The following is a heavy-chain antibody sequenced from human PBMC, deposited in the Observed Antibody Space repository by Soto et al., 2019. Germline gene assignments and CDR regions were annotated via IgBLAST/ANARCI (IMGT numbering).Heavy chain of an antibody. J-gene: IGHJ4*02. CDR1: GESITNDRW. Sequence: QVQLQESGPGLVKPSGTLSLTCSISGESITNDRWWSWVRQSPGQGLEWIGEIYHSGRAHYNPSLKTRVIISVDKSKNSFSLTLSSVTAADTAVYYCTANGCYSLDYWGQGSLVTVSS. D-gene: IGHD2-21*02. CDR2: IYHSGRA. CDR3: TANGCYSLDY. V-gene: IGHV4-4*02.